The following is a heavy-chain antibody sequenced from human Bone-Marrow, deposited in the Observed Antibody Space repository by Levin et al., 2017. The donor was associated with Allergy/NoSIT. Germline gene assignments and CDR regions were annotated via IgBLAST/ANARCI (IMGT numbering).Heavy chain of an antibody. V-gene: IGHV7-4-1*02. CDR3: ARPRRGCPGDTCYSDFDF. D-gene: IGHD2-15*01. CDR2: INTKTGNP. Sequence: ASVKVSCKASGYTFTNYAIIWLRQAPGQGLEWMGWINTKTGNPAYAQDFTGRFVFSLDTSVNAAYLQISSLKAEDTAVYYCARPRRGCPGDTCYSDFDFCGQGTLVTVSS. CDR1: GYTFTNYA. J-gene: IGHJ4*02.